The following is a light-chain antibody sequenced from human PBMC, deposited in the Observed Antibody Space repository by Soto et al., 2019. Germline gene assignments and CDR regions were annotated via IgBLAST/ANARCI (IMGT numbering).Light chain of an antibody. J-gene: IGKJ2*01. CDR1: QSVSSSH. CDR2: GAS. V-gene: IGKV3-20*01. Sequence: DIVLTQSPGTLSLSPGEGATLSCRASQSVSSSHLAWYQQKPGQAPRLVIYGASSRATGIPDRFSGSGSGTDFTLTISSLEAEDFSVDYCQQQDGSPLYTFGHGTKLEIK. CDR3: QQQDGSPLYT.